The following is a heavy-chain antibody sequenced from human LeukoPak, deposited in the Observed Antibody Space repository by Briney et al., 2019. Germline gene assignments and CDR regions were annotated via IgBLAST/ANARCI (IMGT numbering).Heavy chain of an antibody. CDR3: AREGLGRGSYLQNWFDP. D-gene: IGHD1-26*01. J-gene: IGHJ5*02. CDR2: ISAYNGNT. V-gene: IGHV1-18*01. CDR1: GYTFTSYG. Sequence: GASVKVSCKASGYTFTSYGISWVRQAPGQGLEWMGWISAYNGNTNYAQKLQGRVTMSTDTSTSTGYMELRSLRSDDTAVYYCAREGLGRGSYLQNWFDPWGQGTLVTVSS.